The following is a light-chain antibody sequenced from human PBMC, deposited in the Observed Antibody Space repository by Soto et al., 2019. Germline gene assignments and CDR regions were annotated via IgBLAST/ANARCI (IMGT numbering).Light chain of an antibody. V-gene: IGKV1-5*03. Sequence: DIQMTQSPSTLSSSVGDRVTITCRASQSISTWLAWYQQKPGKAPKLLIYKASSLESGVPSRFSGSGSGTEFTLTISRLQPDYFATYYCQQYKSYWTFGQGTKVEIK. J-gene: IGKJ1*01. CDR3: QQYKSYWT. CDR2: KAS. CDR1: QSISTW.